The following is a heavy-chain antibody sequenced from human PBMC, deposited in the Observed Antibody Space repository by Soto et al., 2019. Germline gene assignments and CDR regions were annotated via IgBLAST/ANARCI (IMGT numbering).Heavy chain of an antibody. Sequence: GASLKISCKGSGYSFTSYWIGWVRQMPGKGLEWMGIIYPGDSDTRYSPSFQGQVTISADKSISTAYLQWSSPKASDTAMYYCASTDPSTHYSGYDCMDVWGQGTTVTVSS. D-gene: IGHD1-26*01. J-gene: IGHJ6*02. V-gene: IGHV5-51*01. CDR2: IYPGDSDT. CDR3: ASTDPSTHYSGYDCMDV. CDR1: GYSFTSYW.